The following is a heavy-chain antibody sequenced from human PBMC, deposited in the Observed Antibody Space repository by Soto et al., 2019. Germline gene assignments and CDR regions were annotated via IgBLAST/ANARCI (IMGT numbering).Heavy chain of an antibody. CDR1: GDYIIGIYQ. Sequence: LEPQSLRDAVSGDYIIGIYQCACIRKPPLLRLQWIASIFHTGSTYYNPSLKSRVTISVDTSKNQFSLKLSSVTAADTAVYYCARAFRARFGEGAPSYYGMDVWGQGTTVTVSS. CDR3: ARAFRARFGEGAPSYYGMDV. J-gene: IGHJ6*02. CDR2: IFHTGST. V-gene: IGHV4-38-2*01. D-gene: IGHD3-10*01.